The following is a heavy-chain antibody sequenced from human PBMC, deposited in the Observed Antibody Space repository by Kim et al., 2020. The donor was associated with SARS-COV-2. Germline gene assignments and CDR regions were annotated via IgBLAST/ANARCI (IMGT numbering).Heavy chain of an antibody. CDR2: IYYSGST. CDR1: GGSISSSSYY. J-gene: IGHJ1*01. CDR3: ARHPDYGAIFQH. V-gene: IGHV4-39*01. Sequence: SETLSLTCTVSGGSISSSSYYWGWIRQPPGKGLEWIGSIYYSGSTYYNPSLKSRVTISVDTSKNQFSLKLSSVTAADTAVYYCARHPDYGAIFQHWGQGTLVTVSS. D-gene: IGHD4-17*01.